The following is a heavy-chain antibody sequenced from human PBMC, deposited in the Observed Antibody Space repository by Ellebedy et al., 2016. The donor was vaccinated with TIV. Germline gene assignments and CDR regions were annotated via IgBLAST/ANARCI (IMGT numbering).Heavy chain of an antibody. CDR3: AKFVGRAWDY. Sequence: GESLKISCAASGFTFSTYWMSWVRQAPGKGLEWVANIQEDGSDKYYVDSVKGRFTISRDNAKNSLYLQLNSLSAEDTAIYYCAKFVGRAWDYWGQGTLVTVSS. J-gene: IGHJ4*02. D-gene: IGHD3-10*01. V-gene: IGHV3-7*01. CDR1: GFTFSTYW. CDR2: IQEDGSDK.